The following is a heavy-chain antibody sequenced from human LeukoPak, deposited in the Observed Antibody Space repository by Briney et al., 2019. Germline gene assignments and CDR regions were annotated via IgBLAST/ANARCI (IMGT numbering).Heavy chain of an antibody. V-gene: IGHV4-59*01. D-gene: IGHD3-9*01. CDR1: GGSISSYY. J-gene: IGHJ3*02. CDR3: ARGPDILTGQDAFDI. Sequence: SETLSLTCTVCGGSISSYYWSWIRQPPGKGLEWMGYIYYSRSTNYNPSLKSRVTISVDASKNQFSLKLSSVTAADTAVYYCARGPDILTGQDAFDIWGQGTMVTVSS. CDR2: IYYSRST.